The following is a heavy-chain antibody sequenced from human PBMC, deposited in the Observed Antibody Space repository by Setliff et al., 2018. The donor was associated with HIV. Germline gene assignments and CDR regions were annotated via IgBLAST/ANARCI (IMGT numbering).Heavy chain of an antibody. J-gene: IGHJ4*02. Sequence: GASVKVSCKASGYPFTSYGICWVRQAPGHGLEWMGYISPYNGDAYYAEKFQGRVTMTTDTSTTAVSMELTNLRSDDTAVYFCARMQAYYNFWRPTYYFDYWGQGTPVTVS. CDR2: ISPYNGDA. D-gene: IGHD3-3*01. V-gene: IGHV1-18*01. CDR1: GYPFTSYG. CDR3: ARMQAYYNFWRPTYYFDY.